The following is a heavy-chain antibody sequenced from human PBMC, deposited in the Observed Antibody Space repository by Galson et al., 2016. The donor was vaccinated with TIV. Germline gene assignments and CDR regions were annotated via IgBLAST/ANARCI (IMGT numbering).Heavy chain of an antibody. D-gene: IGHD4-17*01. CDR3: ARGDFGDYRDFFHY. Sequence: SLRLSCAESNFDFSNYGMHWVRQAPGKGLEWVALIWYDGGNKYYVDSVKGRFTISRDNSKNILYLQMNSLRPEDTAVYYCARGDFGDYRDFFHYWGQGTLVTVSS. J-gene: IGHJ4*02. CDR1: NFDFSNYG. CDR2: IWYDGGNK. V-gene: IGHV3-33*01.